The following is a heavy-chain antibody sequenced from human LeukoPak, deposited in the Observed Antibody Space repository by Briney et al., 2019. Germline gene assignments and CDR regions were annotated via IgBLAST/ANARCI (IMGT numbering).Heavy chain of an antibody. V-gene: IGHV4-39*01. D-gene: IGHD4-17*01. CDR1: GGSISSSSYY. J-gene: IGHJ4*02. Sequence: PSETLSLTCTVSGGSISSSSYYWGWIRQPPGKGLEWIGSIYYSGSTYYNPSLKSRVTISVDTSKNQFSLKLSSVTAADTAVYYRARHFGPLFGLTTVTIWGQGTLVTVSS. CDR3: ARHFGPLFGLTTVTI. CDR2: IYYSGST.